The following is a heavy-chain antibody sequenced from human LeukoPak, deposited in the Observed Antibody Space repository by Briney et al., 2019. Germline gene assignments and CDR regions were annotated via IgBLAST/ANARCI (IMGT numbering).Heavy chain of an antibody. CDR2: IRYDGSNT. CDR1: GFTFNNYG. CDR3: AKDPNRDESSIYYCAY. Sequence: GGTLRLSCAASGFTFNNYGMHWVRQAPGKGLEWVAFIRYDGSNTYYADSVKGRFTISRDNSKNTLYLHMNRLRAEDTAVYYCAKDPNRDESSIYYCAYWGQGTLVTVSS. V-gene: IGHV3-30*02. J-gene: IGHJ4*02. D-gene: IGHD3-22*01.